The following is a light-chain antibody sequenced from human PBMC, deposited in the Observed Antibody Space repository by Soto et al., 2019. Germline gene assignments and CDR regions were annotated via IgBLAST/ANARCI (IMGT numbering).Light chain of an antibody. CDR2: EVS. J-gene: IGLJ1*01. V-gene: IGLV2-8*01. CDR3: SSYAGSNNFVV. Sequence: QSVLTQPPSASGSPGQSVTISCTGTISDVGGYNYVSWYQQHPGKAPKLLIYEVSKRPSGVPDRFSGSKSGNTASLTVSGLQAEDEAAYYCSSYAGSNNFVVFGTGTKVTVL. CDR1: ISDVGGYNY.